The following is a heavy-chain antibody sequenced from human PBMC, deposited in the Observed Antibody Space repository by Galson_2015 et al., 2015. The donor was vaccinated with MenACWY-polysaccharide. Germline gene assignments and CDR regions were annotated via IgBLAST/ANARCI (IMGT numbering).Heavy chain of an antibody. D-gene: IGHD1-26*01. CDR1: GFSFSNYA. V-gene: IGHV3-23*01. CDR2: ISNSGSHT. J-gene: IGHJ4*02. CDR3: AKDSGSHDY. Sequence: SLRLSCAAPGFSFSNYAMSWVRQALGKGLEWVSSISNSGSHTYYADSVKGRFSIFRDNSKRTVYLQMNSLRAEDTATYYCAKDSGSHDYWGQGTLVTVSS.